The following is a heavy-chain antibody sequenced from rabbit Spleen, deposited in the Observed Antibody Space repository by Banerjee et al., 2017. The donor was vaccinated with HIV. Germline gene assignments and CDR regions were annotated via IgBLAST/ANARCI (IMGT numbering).Heavy chain of an antibody. CDR3: ARDTSSSFSSYGMDL. Sequence: QEQLVESGGGLVKPEGSLTLTCKASGFSFSDRDVMRWVRQAPGKGLEWIACINTATGKAVYASWAKGRFTISKTSSTTVTLQMTSLTAADTATYFCARDTSSSFSSYGMDLWGQGTLVTVS. CDR2: INTATGKA. D-gene: IGHD1-1*01. V-gene: IGHV1S45*01. J-gene: IGHJ6*01. CDR1: GFSFSDRDV.